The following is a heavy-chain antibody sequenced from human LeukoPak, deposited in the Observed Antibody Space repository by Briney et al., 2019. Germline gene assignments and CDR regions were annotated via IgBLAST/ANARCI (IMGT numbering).Heavy chain of an antibody. D-gene: IGHD1-26*01. V-gene: IGHV3-72*01. Sequence: GGSLRLSCAASGFTFSDHYMDWVRQAPGKGLEWVGRIRNKANSDTTEYAASVKGRFTISRDDSKNSLSLQMNSLKCEDTTVYYCAREWDSGSYYLGYFDYWGQGTLVTVSS. CDR1: GFTFSDHY. CDR3: AREWDSGSYYLGYFDY. J-gene: IGHJ4*02. CDR2: IRNKANSDTT.